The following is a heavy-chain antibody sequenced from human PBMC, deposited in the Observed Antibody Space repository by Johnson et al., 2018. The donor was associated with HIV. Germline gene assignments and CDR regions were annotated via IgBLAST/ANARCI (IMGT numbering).Heavy chain of an antibody. CDR2: IYTGDST. Sequence: VQVVESGGGLVQPGGSLRLSCAASGFSVSSNHMTWVRQAPGKGLEWVSVIYTGDSTYYADSVRGRFTISRDNSKNTLYLQMNSRRAEDTAVYYCARGWQQRAFDIWGQGTMVTVSS. CDR1: GFSVSSNH. V-gene: IGHV3-66*01. J-gene: IGHJ3*02. CDR3: ARGWQQRAFDI. D-gene: IGHD6-13*01.